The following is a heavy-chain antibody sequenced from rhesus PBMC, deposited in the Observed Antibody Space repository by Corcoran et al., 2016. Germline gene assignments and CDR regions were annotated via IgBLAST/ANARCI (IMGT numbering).Heavy chain of an antibody. V-gene: IGHV4-65*01. CDR2: ISGSSGST. J-gene: IGHJ6*01. CDR3: AIVPGIAAAAYGLDS. D-gene: IGHD6-25*01. Sequence: QVQLQESGPGLVKRSETLSLTCAVSGGSISSSNWWSWSRQPPGKGLEWIGYISGSSGSTSYNPSLKSQVPLSTDTSKNQFSLKLSSVTAADTAVYYCAIVPGIAAAAYGLDSWGQGVVVTVSS. CDR1: GGSISSSNW.